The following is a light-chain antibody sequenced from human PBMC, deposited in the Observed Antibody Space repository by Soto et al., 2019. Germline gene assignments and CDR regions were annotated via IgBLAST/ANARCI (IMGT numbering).Light chain of an antibody. V-gene: IGLV2-14*01. Sequence: QSVLTQAASVSGSPGQSITLSCTGTSSDVGGYNYVSWYQQHPGKAPKLMIYDVSTRPSGVSNLFSGSKSGNTASLTISGLQAEDEAYYYCSSYTSSSTLVFGAGTKLAVL. CDR3: SSYTSSSTLV. CDR1: SSDVGGYNY. J-gene: IGLJ2*01. CDR2: DVS.